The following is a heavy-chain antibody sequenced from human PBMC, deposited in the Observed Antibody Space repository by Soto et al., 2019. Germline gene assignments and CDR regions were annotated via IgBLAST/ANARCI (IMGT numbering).Heavy chain of an antibody. CDR2: MNPSGTNT. D-gene: IGHD3-9*01. CDR1: GDTFTSYD. V-gene: IGHV1-8*01. Sequence: ASVKVSCKASGDTFTSYDINWVRQASGQGLEWMGWMNPSGTNTGYTQKFQGRATFSWNTPTTTAYMELTSLTSEDTAVYYCARYRTIAPLAFDIWGQGTMVTVSS. CDR3: ARYRTIAPLAFDI. J-gene: IGHJ3*02.